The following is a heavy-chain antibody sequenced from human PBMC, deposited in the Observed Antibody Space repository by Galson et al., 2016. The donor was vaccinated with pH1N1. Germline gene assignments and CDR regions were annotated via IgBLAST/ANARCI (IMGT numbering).Heavy chain of an antibody. J-gene: IGHJ4*02. CDR2: IYHSGST. D-gene: IGHD5-24*01. V-gene: IGHV4-38-2*02. CDR3: ARMGGSGEMGFYFDY. CDR1: GGSVSSYY. Sequence: ETLSLTCTVSGGSVSSYYWGWIQQPPGKGLEWIGSIYHSGSTYYNPSLKSRVTISVDTSKNHFSLKLSSVTAADTAVYYCARMGGSGEMGFYFDYWGQGTLVTVSS.